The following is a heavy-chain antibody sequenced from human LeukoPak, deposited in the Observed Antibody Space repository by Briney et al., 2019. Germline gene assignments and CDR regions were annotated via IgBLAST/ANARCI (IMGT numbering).Heavy chain of an antibody. D-gene: IGHD4-17*01. V-gene: IGHV1-3*01. CDR3: ARDRVDYGDYYYDYGMDV. CDR1: GYTFTSYA. Sequence: ASVKVSCKASGYTFTSYAMHWVRQAPGQRLEWMGWINAGNGNTKYSQKFQGRVTITRDTSASTAYMELSSLRSEDTAVYYCARDRVDYGDYYYDYGMDVWGHGTTVTASS. J-gene: IGHJ6*02. CDR2: INAGNGNT.